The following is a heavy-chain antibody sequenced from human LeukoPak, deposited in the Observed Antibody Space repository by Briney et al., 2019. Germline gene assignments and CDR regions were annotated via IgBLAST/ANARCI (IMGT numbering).Heavy chain of an antibody. V-gene: IGHV1-2*02. Sequence: GASVRLSCKASGFTFTGYYIHCVRQAPGQGLEWRGYINPHSGVTSFPQKFQGRVTLSTDTPISASYMELSSLISDDTAMYYCVREGNEVLTKNFDHWGQGALVTVSS. CDR1: GFTFTGYY. CDR3: VREGNEVLTKNFDH. CDR2: INPHSGVT. J-gene: IGHJ4*02. D-gene: IGHD4/OR15-4a*01.